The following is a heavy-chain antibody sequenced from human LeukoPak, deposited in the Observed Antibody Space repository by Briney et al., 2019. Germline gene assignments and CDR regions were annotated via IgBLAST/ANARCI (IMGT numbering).Heavy chain of an antibody. CDR1: GYXFTSSY. J-gene: IGHJ4*02. CDR2: INPDGGSR. V-gene: IGHV1-46*01. Sequence: ASVKVSCKSSGYXFTSSYMRWVRQAPGQGLEWMGVINPDGGSRGYARKFRGGVTMTRDTSTSTVYLELSSLRSEDTAVYYCARPLQNTVTYLGFDYWGQGTLVTVSS. D-gene: IGHD4-17*01. CDR3: ARPLQNTVTYLGFDY.